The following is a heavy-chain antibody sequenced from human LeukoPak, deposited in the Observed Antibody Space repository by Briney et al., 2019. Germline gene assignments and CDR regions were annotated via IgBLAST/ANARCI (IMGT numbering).Heavy chain of an antibody. Sequence: SETLSLTCTVSGVSISSSNSYWGWIRQPPGKGLEWIGSIYYSGNTYYNASLKSQVSISIDTSKNQFSLRLTSVTAADTAVYYCARLAPMVRGRYYYYYMDVWGKGTTVTISS. J-gene: IGHJ6*03. V-gene: IGHV4-39*01. CDR3: ARLAPMVRGRYYYYYMDV. CDR1: GVSISSSNSY. CDR2: IYYSGNT. D-gene: IGHD3-10*01.